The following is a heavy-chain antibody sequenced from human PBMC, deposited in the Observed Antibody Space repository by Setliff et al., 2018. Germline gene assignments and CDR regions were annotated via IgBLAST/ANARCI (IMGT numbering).Heavy chain of an antibody. J-gene: IGHJ4*02. CDR1: GGFLRSDTYH. D-gene: IGHD2-15*01. CDR2: INHSGST. Sequence: SETLSLTCTVSGGFLRSDTYHWGWIRQPPGKGLEWIGEINHSGSTNYNPSLKSRVTMSVDTSKNQFSLNLTSVTAADTAVYYCARASVVHAIAVGYWGQGTLVTVSS. V-gene: IGHV4-39*01. CDR3: ARASVVHAIAVGY.